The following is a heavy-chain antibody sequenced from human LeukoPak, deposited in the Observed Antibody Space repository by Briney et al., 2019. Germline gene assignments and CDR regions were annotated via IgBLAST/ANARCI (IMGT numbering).Heavy chain of an antibody. V-gene: IGHV3-74*01. CDR3: ARDRGSDDWFDP. Sequence: GGSPRLSCAASGFTFSNYWMHWVRQAPGKGLVWVSRIKSDGSSTNYADSVKGRFTISRDNAKNTLYLQMNSLRAEDTAVYYCARDRGSDDWFDPWGQGTLVTVSS. J-gene: IGHJ5*02. D-gene: IGHD6-25*01. CDR1: GFTFSNYW. CDR2: IKSDGSST.